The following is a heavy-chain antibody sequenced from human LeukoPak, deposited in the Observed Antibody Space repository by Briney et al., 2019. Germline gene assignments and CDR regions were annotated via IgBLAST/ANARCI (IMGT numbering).Heavy chain of an antibody. Sequence: SETLSLTCTVSGGSISNGDHYWSWIRQHPGKGLEWIGYIYYSGSTYYNPSLKSRVTISVDTSKNQFSLKVSSVTAADTAVYYCVRDTSRGLPRFDYWGQGGLVTVSS. CDR3: VRDTSRGLPRFDY. D-gene: IGHD6-19*01. V-gene: IGHV4-31*03. CDR2: IYYSGST. CDR1: GGSISNGDHY. J-gene: IGHJ4*02.